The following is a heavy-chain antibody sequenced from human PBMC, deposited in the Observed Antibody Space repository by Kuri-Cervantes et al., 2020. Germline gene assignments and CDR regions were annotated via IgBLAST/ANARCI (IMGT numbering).Heavy chain of an antibody. CDR3: ARARTLVQGVIVFRTFGAFDI. V-gene: IGHV1-69*13. CDR1: GGTFSSYA. J-gene: IGHJ3*02. CDR2: IIPIFGTA. Sequence: SVKVSCKASGGTFSSYAISWVRQAPGQGLEWMGGIIPIFGTANYAQKFQGRVTITADESTSTAYMELSSLRSEDTAVYYCARARTLVQGVIVFRTFGAFDIWGQGTMVTVSS. D-gene: IGHD3-10*01.